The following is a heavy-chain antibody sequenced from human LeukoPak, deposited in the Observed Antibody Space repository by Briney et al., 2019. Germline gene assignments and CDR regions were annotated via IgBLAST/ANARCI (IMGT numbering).Heavy chain of an antibody. Sequence: SETLSLTCTVSGGSITNKNYYWGWIRQPPGQGLEWIGSIYYSGSTYYNPSLKSRVTISVDTSKNQFSLKLSSVTAADTAVYYCARDGGITGNWFDPWGQGALVTVSS. CDR2: IYYSGST. CDR3: ARDGGITGNWFDP. J-gene: IGHJ5*02. D-gene: IGHD1-20*01. V-gene: IGHV4-39*07. CDR1: GGSITNKNYY.